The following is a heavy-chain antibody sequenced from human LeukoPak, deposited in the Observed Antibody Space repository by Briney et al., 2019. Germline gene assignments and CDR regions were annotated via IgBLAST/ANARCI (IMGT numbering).Heavy chain of an antibody. CDR3: ARGAIDYGDYDAFDI. V-gene: IGHV1-18*01. D-gene: IGHD4-17*01. Sequence: GASVKVSCKASGYTFTSYGISWVRHAPGQGLEWMGWISAYNGNTNYAQKLQGRVTMTTDTSTSTAYMELRSLRSDDTAVSYCARGAIDYGDYDAFDIWGQGTMVTVSS. CDR2: ISAYNGNT. J-gene: IGHJ3*02. CDR1: GYTFTSYG.